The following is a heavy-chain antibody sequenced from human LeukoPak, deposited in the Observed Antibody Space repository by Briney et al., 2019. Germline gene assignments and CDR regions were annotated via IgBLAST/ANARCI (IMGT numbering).Heavy chain of an antibody. CDR3: ARGLVKAPMDV. CDR2: TIPILGIA. Sequence: SVKVSCKASGGTFSSYAISWVRQAPGQGLEWMGRTIPILGIANYAQKFQGRVTITADKSTSTAYMELSSLRSEDTAVYYCARGLVKAPMDVWGQGTTVTVSS. J-gene: IGHJ6*02. V-gene: IGHV1-69*04. CDR1: GGTFSSYA.